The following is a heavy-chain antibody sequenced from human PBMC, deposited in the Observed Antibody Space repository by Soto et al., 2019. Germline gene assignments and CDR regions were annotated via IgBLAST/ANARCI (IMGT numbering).Heavy chain of an antibody. J-gene: IGHJ6*01. CDR1: GYTFTDYY. CDR2: MNPKSGAT. D-gene: IGHD5-12*01. V-gene: IGHV1-2*02. Sequence: DSVKVSCKSSGYTFTDYYVHWVRQAPGQGLEWMGWMNPKSGATNYAQKFRGRVSMTRDTSTTTAYMELTRVTSGDTAVYYCTRGGTPYSSWNNYFNCMDVWGQATTVTVSS. CDR3: TRGGTPYSSWNNYFNCMDV.